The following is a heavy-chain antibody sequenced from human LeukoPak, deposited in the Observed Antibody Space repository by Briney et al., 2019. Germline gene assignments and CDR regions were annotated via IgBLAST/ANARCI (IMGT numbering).Heavy chain of an antibody. CDR3: ARGRELGISSYFDS. Sequence: ASVKVSCKASGYSFTSFAISWVRQAPGQGLEWMGWISVYNGNTNSAQKFQGRVTMTTDTSTRTAYMELRSLRSDDTAVYYCARGRELGISSYFDSWGQGTLLTVSS. CDR2: ISVYNGNT. CDR1: GYSFTSFA. V-gene: IGHV1-18*01. J-gene: IGHJ4*02. D-gene: IGHD7-27*01.